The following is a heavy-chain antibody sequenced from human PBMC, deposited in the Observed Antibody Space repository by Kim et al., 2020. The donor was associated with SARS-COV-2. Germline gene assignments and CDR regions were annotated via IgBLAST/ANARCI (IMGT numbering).Heavy chain of an antibody. CDR2: TSFDGNSE. CDR3: AKDLAAGYFYGMDV. CDR1: GFIFSAYA. J-gene: IGHJ6*02. D-gene: IGHD6-13*01. Sequence: GGSLGLSCVASGFIFSAYAMHWVRQAPGKGLEWVALTSFDGNSEYYGDSVKGRFTISRDNSKNTLYLQMSSLRPEDTAVYYCAKDLAAGYFYGMDVWGQG. V-gene: IGHV3-30*18.